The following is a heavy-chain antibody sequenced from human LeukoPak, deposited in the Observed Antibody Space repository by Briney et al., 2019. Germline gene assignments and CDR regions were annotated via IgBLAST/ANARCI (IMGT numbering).Heavy chain of an antibody. J-gene: IGHJ2*01. CDR2: ISGSGGST. CDR3: AKDTSYSNYVFHWYFDL. CDR1: GFSFSTYN. Sequence: GGSLSLSCEASGFSFSTYNMNWVRQAPGKGLEWVSAISGSGGSTYYADPVKGRFTISRDNPKNTLYLQMNSLRAEDTAVYYCAKDTSYSNYVFHWYFDLWGRGTLVTVSS. D-gene: IGHD4-11*01. V-gene: IGHV3-23*01.